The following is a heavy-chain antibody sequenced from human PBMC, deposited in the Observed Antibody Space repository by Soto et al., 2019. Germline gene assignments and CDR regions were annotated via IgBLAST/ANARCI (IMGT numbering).Heavy chain of an antibody. CDR1: GYTFTSYG. Sequence: QVQLVQSGAEVKKPGASVKVSCKASGYTFTSYGISWVRQAPGQGLEWMGWNSAYNGNTNYAQKLQGRVTMTTDTSTSTAYMELRSLRSDDTAVYYCARDTYYYDSSGYGRGDFDYWGQGTLVTVSS. D-gene: IGHD3-22*01. CDR3: ARDTYYYDSSGYGRGDFDY. CDR2: NSAYNGNT. J-gene: IGHJ4*02. V-gene: IGHV1-18*01.